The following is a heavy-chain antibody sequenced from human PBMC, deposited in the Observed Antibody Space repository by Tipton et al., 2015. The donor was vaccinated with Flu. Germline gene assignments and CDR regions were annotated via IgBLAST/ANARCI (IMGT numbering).Heavy chain of an antibody. V-gene: IGHV4-61*08. CDR3: ARDTVFWSGPYGMDV. J-gene: IGHJ6*02. Sequence: GLVKPSQTLSLTCTVSGGSISSGDYYWSWIRQPPGKGLEWIGYIYYSGSTNYNPSLKSRVTISVDTSKNQFSLKLSSVTAADTAVYYCARDTVFWSGPYGMDVWGQGTTVTVSS. CDR2: IYYSGST. D-gene: IGHD3-3*01. CDR1: GGSISSGDYY.